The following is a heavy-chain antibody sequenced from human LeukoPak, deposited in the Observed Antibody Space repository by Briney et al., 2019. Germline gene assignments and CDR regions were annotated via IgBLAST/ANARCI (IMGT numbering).Heavy chain of an antibody. CDR3: ARERQDSILHSGAFDI. D-gene: IGHD2-21*01. J-gene: IGHJ3*02. V-gene: IGHV3-30-3*01. CDR1: GFTFSTYF. CDR2: IASDGSHT. Sequence: GRSLRLSCAASGFTFSTYFMHWVRQAPGKGLEWVADIASDGSHTFYVESVKGRSTISRDNSKNTLYLQMNSLRAEDTAVYFCARERQDSILHSGAFDIWGQGTMVTVSS.